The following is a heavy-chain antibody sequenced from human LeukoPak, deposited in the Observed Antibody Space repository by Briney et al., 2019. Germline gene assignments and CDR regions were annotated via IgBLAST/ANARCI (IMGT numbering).Heavy chain of an antibody. CDR3: AGRPTGYSSGYIH. J-gene: IGHJ4*02. V-gene: IGHV3-23*01. Sequence: GGSLRLSCVASGITFSNYAVSWVRQAPEKGLDWVSVISGSAHKIRYADSVKGRFTISRDNSENIVYLQMNNLRVEDTAVYYCAGRPTGYSSGYIHWGQGILVTVSS. CDR1: GITFSNYA. CDR2: ISGSAHKI. D-gene: IGHD5-18*01.